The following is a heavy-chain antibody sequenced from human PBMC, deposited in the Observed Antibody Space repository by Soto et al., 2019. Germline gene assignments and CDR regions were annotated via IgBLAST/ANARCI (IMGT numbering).Heavy chain of an antibody. CDR2: VNSDGSTT. D-gene: IGHD3-16*01. CDR3: ASNYAYAEGYYYYGIDV. CDR1: GFTFSNYW. V-gene: IGHV3-74*01. Sequence: PGGSLRLSCAASGFTFSNYWMHWVRQAPGKGLVWVSRVNSDGSTTYYADSVKGRFTISRDNAKNTLHLQMNSLGAEDTAVYYCASNYAYAEGYYYYGIDVWGQGTMVTVSS. J-gene: IGHJ6*02.